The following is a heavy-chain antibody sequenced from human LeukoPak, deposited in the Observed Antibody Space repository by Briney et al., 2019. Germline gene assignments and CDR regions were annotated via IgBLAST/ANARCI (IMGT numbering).Heavy chain of an antibody. V-gene: IGHV1-2*02. Sequence: GASVVVSCKTSGYTFTAHFIHWLRLAPGQRFEWMGWINPNDGATKYGQKFQGRVTMTRDTSISTVYMDLNNLGPDDTARYYCVRGLIPPGTRVGCFDHWGQGALVTVSS. CDR1: GYTFTAHF. J-gene: IGHJ4*02. D-gene: IGHD2-2*01. CDR3: VRGLIPPGTRVGCFDH. CDR2: INPNDGAT.